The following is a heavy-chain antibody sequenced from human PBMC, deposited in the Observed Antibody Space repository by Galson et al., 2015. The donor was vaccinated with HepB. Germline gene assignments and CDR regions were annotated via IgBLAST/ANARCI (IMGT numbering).Heavy chain of an antibody. V-gene: IGHV3-23*01. CDR2: ISGSGGST. J-gene: IGHJ4*02. Sequence: SLRLSCAASGFTFSSYAMSWVRQAPGKGLEWVSAISGSGGSTYYADSVKGRFTISRDNSKNTLYLQMNSLRAEDTAVYYCAKDMAEVALWFGAHIVFDYWGQGTLVTVSS. D-gene: IGHD3-10*01. CDR1: GFTFSSYA. CDR3: AKDMAEVALWFGAHIVFDY.